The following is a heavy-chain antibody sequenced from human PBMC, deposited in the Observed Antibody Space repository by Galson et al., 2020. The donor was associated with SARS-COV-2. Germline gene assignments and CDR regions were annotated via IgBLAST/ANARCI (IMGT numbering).Heavy chain of an antibody. Sequence: TGGSLRLSCAASGFTFNNYAMSWVRQAPGEGLQWVSVIVASGGTTYYADSVKGRFTISRDNSKNTLYLQMDSLRAEDTAVYFCAKHQDRGYSYGYYFEYWGQGTLVTVSS. J-gene: IGHJ4*02. CDR3: AKHQDRGYSYGYYFEY. CDR1: GFTFNNYA. V-gene: IGHV3-23*01. CDR2: IVASGGTT. D-gene: IGHD5-18*01.